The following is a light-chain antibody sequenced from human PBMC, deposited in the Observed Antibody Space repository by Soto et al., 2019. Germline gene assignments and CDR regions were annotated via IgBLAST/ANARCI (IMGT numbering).Light chain of an antibody. CDR3: QQSYSTPT. CDR1: QSISSY. Sequence: DIQMTQSPSSLSASVGDRVTITCRASQSISSYLNWHQQKPGKAPKLLIYAASSLQSGVPSRFSGSGSGTDFTLTISSLQPEDFATYYCQQSYSTPTFGQGTKVDSK. J-gene: IGKJ1*01. V-gene: IGKV1-39*01. CDR2: AAS.